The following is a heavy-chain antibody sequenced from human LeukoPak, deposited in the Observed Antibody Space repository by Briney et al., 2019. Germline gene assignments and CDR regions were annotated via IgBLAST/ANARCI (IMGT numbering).Heavy chain of an antibody. J-gene: IGHJ4*02. CDR2: IKYDGSDK. Sequence: GGSLRLSCVASGFTFRDYWMTWVRQAPGKGLECVANIKYDGSDKYYVDSVKGRFTISRDNAKNSVYLHMNSLRVEDTAVYYCARRNLFDYWGQGTVVTVSS. CDR1: GFTFRDYW. CDR3: ARRNLFDY. V-gene: IGHV3-7*01. D-gene: IGHD1-14*01.